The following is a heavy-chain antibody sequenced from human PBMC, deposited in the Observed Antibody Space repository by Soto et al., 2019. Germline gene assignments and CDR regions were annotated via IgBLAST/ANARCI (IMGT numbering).Heavy chain of an antibody. CDR1: GGSFSGYY. J-gene: IGHJ4*02. CDR3: ARGVPLRVVVQTDAPDKYYFDS. Sequence: LSLTCAVYGGSFSGYYWTWIRQSPEEGLEWIGEINNSGTVNYNPSLKSRVTVLVDTSKNQFSLKLKSLTAADTAVYYCARGVPLRVVVQTDAPDKYYFDSWGLGTLVTVSS. CDR2: INNSGTV. D-gene: IGHD2-15*01. V-gene: IGHV4-34*01.